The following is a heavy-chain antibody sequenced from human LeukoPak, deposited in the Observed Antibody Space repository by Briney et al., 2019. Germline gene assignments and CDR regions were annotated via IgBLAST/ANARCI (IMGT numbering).Heavy chain of an antibody. D-gene: IGHD4-23*01. CDR2: IYYSGST. Sequence: PSETLSLTCTVSGGSISSYYWSWIRQPPGEGLEWIGYIYYSGSTNYNPSLKSRVTISVDTSKNQFSLKLSSVTAADTAVYYCASSTVVTSYYYYYGMDVWGQGTTVTVSS. J-gene: IGHJ6*02. V-gene: IGHV4-59*08. CDR1: GGSISSYY. CDR3: ASSTVVTSYYYYYGMDV.